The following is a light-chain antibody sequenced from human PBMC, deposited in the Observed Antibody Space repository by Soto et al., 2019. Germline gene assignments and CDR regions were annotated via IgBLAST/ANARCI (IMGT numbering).Light chain of an antibody. CDR2: RAS. Sequence: DIHMTQSPSTLSASVGDSVVITCRASQNIDRWWAWYQQKPRKDPQLLIYRASFPESGVPPSFSGSGPGTDFTLAIASQQPDDVATYLCKNYNSYPYSFGEGTELGI. J-gene: IGKJ2*03. CDR1: QNIDRW. V-gene: IGKV1-5*03. CDR3: KNYNSYPYS.